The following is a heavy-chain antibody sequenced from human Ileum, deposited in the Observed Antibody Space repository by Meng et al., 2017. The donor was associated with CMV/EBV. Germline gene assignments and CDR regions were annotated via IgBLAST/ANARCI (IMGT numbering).Heavy chain of an antibody. CDR1: GFSLPTTGVG. CDR2: IYWDGDR. Sequence: QITLTESGPTLVKTQQTLTLTCTFSGFSLPTTGVGVGWIRQPPGKALEWLAIIYWDGDRRYNPSLRSRLTIMKDTSGNQVVLKMADMDPVDTATYYCAQTSTGNIPFSYLFDYWGQGALVTVSS. D-gene: IGHD3-10*01. V-gene: IGHV2-5*02. J-gene: IGHJ4*02. CDR3: AQTSTGNIPFSYLFDY.